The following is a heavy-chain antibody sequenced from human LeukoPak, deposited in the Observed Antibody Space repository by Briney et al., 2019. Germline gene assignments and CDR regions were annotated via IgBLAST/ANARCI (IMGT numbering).Heavy chain of an antibody. D-gene: IGHD3-10*01. CDR2: IYYSGST. J-gene: IGHJ3*02. CDR3: ARGYYGSSDAFDI. V-gene: IGHV4-59*01. Sequence: SETLSLTCTVSGGSISSYYWSWIRQPPGKGLEWIGYIYYSGSTNYNPSLKSRVTISVDTSKNQFSLKLSSVTAADTAVYYCARGYYGSSDAFDIWGQGTMVTVSS. CDR1: GGSISSYY.